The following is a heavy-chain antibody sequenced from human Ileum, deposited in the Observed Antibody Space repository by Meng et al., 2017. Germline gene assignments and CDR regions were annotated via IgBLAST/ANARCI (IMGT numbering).Heavy chain of an antibody. J-gene: IGHJ4*02. CDR3: AKNGAYCLES. D-gene: IGHD2-21*01. CDR2: FHPGSGA. V-gene: IGHV4-4*02. Sequence: VHTKGAGPELWKPWGLLSIPVAASGGSTSGGPWWSWVRQPPGKGLQWIGEFHPGSGATYNPSLKARVTISVDTSMQQFSLQLTSVTAADTAVYYCAKNGAYCLESWGQGTLVTVSS. CDR1: GGSTSGGPW.